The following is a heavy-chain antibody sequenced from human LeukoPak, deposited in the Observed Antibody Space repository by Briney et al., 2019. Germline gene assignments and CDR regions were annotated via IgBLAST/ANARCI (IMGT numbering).Heavy chain of an antibody. J-gene: IGHJ5*02. Sequence: PSETLSLTCTVSGGSISSGSYYWSWIRQPAGKGLEWIGRIYTSGSTNYNPSLKSRVTISVDTSKNQFSLKLSSVTAADTAVYYCARGKIYPGYSPTPHWLDPWGQGTLVTVSS. CDR2: IYTSGST. CDR3: ARGKIYPGYSPTPHWLDP. V-gene: IGHV4-61*02. D-gene: IGHD3-22*01. CDR1: GGSISSGSYY.